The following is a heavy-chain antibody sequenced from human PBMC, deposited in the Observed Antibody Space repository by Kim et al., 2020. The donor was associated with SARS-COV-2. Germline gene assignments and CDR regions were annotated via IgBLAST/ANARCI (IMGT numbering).Heavy chain of an antibody. Sequence: SETLSLTCTVSGGSISSYTWWSWVRQPPGKGLEWIGEVYYSGSTNYSPSNYNPSLKSRVTTSLDKSKNQFSLRLTSVTAADTAVYFCARPNYDLLTGFD. J-gene: IGHJ4*01. CDR2: VYYSGST. V-gene: IGHV4-4*02. D-gene: IGHD3-9*01. CDR3: ARPNYDLLTGFD. CDR1: GGSISSYTW.